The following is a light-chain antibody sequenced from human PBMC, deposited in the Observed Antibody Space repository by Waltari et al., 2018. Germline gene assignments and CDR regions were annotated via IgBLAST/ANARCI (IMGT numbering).Light chain of an antibody. CDR3: QQGISFPLT. Sequence: DIQMTQSPSSMSASVGDRVTITCRASQGVSTRLAWYQQRPGKAPNLLIYAASNLQPGVPSRFSATGSGTEFTLTIGSLQPEDSATYFCQQGISFPLTFGQGTRLEIK. J-gene: IGKJ5*01. V-gene: IGKV1-12*01. CDR2: AAS. CDR1: QGVSTR.